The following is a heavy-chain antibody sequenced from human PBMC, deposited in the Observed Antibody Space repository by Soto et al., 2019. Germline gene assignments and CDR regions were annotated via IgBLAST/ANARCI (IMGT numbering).Heavy chain of an antibody. CDR3: ARGGDYEG. Sequence: PSETLSLTCAVYGGSFSGYYWSWIRQPPGKGLEWIGEINHSGSTNYNPSLKSRVTISVDTSKNQFSLKLSSVTAADTAVYYCARGGDYEGWGQGTLVTSPQ. CDR1: GGSFSGYY. J-gene: IGHJ4*02. D-gene: IGHD4-17*01. CDR2: INHSGST. V-gene: IGHV4-34*01.